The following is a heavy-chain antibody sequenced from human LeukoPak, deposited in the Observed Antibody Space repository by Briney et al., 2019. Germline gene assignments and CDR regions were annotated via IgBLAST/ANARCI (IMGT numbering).Heavy chain of an antibody. J-gene: IGHJ4*02. CDR2: IYYTGST. D-gene: IGHD3-9*01. V-gene: IGHV4-30-2*01. Sequence: SQTLSLTCAVSGGSFSSGTYSWSWIRQPPGKGLEWIGSIYYTGSTDYNPSLKSRVTVSVDTSKNQFSLKLSSVTAADTAVYYCARTPRYYDILMWGQGTLVTVSS. CDR3: ARTPRYYDILM. CDR1: GGSFSSGTYS.